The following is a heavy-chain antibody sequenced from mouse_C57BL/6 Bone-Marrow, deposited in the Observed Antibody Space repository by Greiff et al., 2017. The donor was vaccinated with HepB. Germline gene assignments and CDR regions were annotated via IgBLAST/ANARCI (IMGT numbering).Heavy chain of an antibody. CDR2: IDPETGGT. Sequence: VQLQQSGAELVRPGASVTLSCKASGYTFTDYEMHWVKQTPVHGLEWIGAIDPETGGTAYNQKFKGKAILTADKSSSTAYMELRSLTSEDSAVYYCTRGLLLRFDYWGQGTTLTVSS. CDR1: GYTFTDYE. J-gene: IGHJ2*01. D-gene: IGHD1-1*01. CDR3: TRGLLLRFDY. V-gene: IGHV1-15*01.